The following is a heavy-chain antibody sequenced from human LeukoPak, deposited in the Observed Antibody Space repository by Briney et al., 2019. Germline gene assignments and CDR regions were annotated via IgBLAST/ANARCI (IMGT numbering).Heavy chain of an antibody. J-gene: IGHJ6*03. D-gene: IGHD2-2*01. V-gene: IGHV3-21*01. CDR1: GFTFSNYN. Sequence: GGSLRLSCAASGFTFSNYNMNWVRQAPGKGLEWVSSISSSSSYITYADSVKGRFTISRDNAKNSLYLQMNSLRAEDTTVYYCAREASSTSPVIYYYYYYMDVWGKGTTVTISS. CDR2: ISSSSSYI. CDR3: AREASSTSPVIYYYYYYMDV.